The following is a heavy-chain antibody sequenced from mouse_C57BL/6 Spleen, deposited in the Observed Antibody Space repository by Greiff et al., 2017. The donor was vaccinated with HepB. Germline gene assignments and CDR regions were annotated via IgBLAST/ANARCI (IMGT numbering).Heavy chain of an antibody. CDR2: ISSGSSTI. Sequence: VQLVESGGGLVKPGGSLKLSCAASGFTFSDYGMHWVRQAPEKGLEWVAYISSGSSTIYYADTVKGRFTISRDNAKNTLFLQMTSLRSEDTAMYYCARSGYAYAMDYWGQGTSVTVSS. CDR3: ARSGYAYAMDY. V-gene: IGHV5-17*01. CDR1: GFTFSDYG. D-gene: IGHD2-2*01. J-gene: IGHJ4*01.